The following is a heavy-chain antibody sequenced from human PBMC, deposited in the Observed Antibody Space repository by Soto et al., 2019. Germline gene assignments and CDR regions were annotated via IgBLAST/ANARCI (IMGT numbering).Heavy chain of an antibody. CDR2: IYYSGGT. CDR3: AREGSSSWSGDYGMDV. D-gene: IGHD6-13*01. V-gene: IGHV4-59*01. CDR1: GGSMRSYH. J-gene: IGHJ6*02. Sequence: SETLSLTCSVSGGSMRSYHWSWIRQPPGKGLEWIGNIYYSGGTSHNPSLKSRVTMAVDTSNNQFSLKLNSVTAADTAVYYCAREGSSSWSGDYGMDVWGQGTTVTVSS.